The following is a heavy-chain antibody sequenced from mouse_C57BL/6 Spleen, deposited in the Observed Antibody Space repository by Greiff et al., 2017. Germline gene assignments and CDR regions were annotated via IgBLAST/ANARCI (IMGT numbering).Heavy chain of an antibody. D-gene: IGHD2-1*01. V-gene: IGHV5-16*01. J-gene: IGHJ2*01. CDR1: GFTFSDYY. CDR2: IHYDDSST. Sequence: EVQGVESEGGLVQPGSSMKLSCTASGFTFSDYYMAWVRQVPEKGLEWVANIHYDDSSTYYVNTLKSRFIIARDTAKNNLYLHMSSLKSEDTATYYCARDHYGNYFGYWGQGTTLTVSS. CDR3: ARDHYGNYFGY.